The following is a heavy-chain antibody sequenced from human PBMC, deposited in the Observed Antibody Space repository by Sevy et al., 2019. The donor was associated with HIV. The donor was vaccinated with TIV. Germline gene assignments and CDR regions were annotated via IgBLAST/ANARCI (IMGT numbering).Heavy chain of an antibody. V-gene: IGHV3-74*01. CDR3: ARAGAYNLIDP. J-gene: IGHJ5*02. CDR1: GFTFSTHW. Sequence: AGSLRLSCTASGFTFSTHWMHWVRQAPEKALMWVSRISSDGTRTDYADSVKGRFTISRDNTRNTLYLQMNSLRAEDTAVYYCARAGAYNLIDPWGQGTLVTVSS. CDR2: ISSDGTRT.